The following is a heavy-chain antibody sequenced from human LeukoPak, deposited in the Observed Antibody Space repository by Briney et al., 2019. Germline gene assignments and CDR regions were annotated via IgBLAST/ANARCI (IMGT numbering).Heavy chain of an antibody. D-gene: IGHD3-10*01. J-gene: IGHJ4*02. CDR2: LYYSGST. CDR3: ARRPSGSGRFDS. CDR1: GGSISSGTYY. Sequence: SEILSLTCTVSGGSISSGTYYWAWIRQPPGKGLEWIGNLYYSGSTYYHPSLKSRVTIFVDTSKNQFSLKLSSVTAADTAVYYCARRPSGSGRFDSWGQGTLVTVSS. V-gene: IGHV4-39*01.